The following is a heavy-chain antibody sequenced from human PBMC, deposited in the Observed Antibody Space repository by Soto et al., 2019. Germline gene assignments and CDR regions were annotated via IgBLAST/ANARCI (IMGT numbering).Heavy chain of an antibody. CDR1: GGSISSYY. V-gene: IGHV4-59*01. CDR2: IYYSGST. Sequence: TLSLTCTVSGGSISSYYWSWIRQPPGKGLEWIGYIYYSGSTNYNPSLKSRVTISVNTSKNQFSLKLSSVTAADTAVYYCAAGGGLPRYYWGQGTLVTVSS. D-gene: IGHD5-12*01. CDR3: AAGGGLPRYY. J-gene: IGHJ4*02.